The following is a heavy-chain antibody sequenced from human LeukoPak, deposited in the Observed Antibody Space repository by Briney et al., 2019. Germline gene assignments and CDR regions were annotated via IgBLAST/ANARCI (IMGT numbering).Heavy chain of an antibody. Sequence: GGSPRLSGAASGFTFSSYEMNWVRQAPGKGLEWVSYISSIGSTIYYADSVRGRFTISRDNAKNSLYLQMNSLRAEDTAVYYCAKGGLLVASFDYWGQGTLVTVSS. CDR3: AKGGLLVASFDY. J-gene: IGHJ4*02. V-gene: IGHV3-48*03. D-gene: IGHD5-12*01. CDR2: ISSIGSTI. CDR1: GFTFSSYE.